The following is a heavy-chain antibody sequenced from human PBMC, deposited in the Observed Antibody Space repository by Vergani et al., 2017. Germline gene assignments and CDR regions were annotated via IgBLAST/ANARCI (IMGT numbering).Heavy chain of an antibody. CDR1: GGSFSGYY. D-gene: IGHD2-15*01. J-gene: IGHJ6*02. CDR3: ARRRGISLAVWGMDV. CDR2: INQSGST. V-gene: IGHV4-34*01. Sequence: QVQLQQWGAGLLKPSETLSLTCAVYGGSFSGYYWSWIRQPPGKGLEWIGEINQSGSTNYNPSLKSRVTISVDTSKNQFSLKLSSVTAADTAVYYCARRRGISLAVWGMDVWGQGTTVTVFS.